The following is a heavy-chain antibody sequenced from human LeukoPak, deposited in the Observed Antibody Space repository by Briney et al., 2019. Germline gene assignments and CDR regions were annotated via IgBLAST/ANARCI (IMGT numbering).Heavy chain of an antibody. D-gene: IGHD5-24*01. V-gene: IGHV1-69*06. Sequence: SVKVSCKASGGTFSSYAISWVRQAPGQGLEWMGGIIPIFGTANYAQKFQGRVTITADKSTSTAYMELSSLRSEDTAVYYCASHGGWLQPFDYWGQGTLVTVSS. J-gene: IGHJ4*02. CDR2: IIPIFGTA. CDR1: GGTFSSYA. CDR3: ASHGGWLQPFDY.